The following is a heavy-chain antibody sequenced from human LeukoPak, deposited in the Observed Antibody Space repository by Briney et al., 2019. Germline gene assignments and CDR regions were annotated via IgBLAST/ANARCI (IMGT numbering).Heavy chain of an antibody. CDR3: ANHGGGYCSGGSCYSNAFDI. J-gene: IGHJ3*02. V-gene: IGHV3-23*01. Sequence: GGSLRLSCAASGFTFSSYAMSWVRQAPGKGLEWVSAISGSGGSTYYADSVKGRFTISRDNSKNTLYLQMDSLRAEDTAVYHCANHGGGYCSGGSCYSNAFDIWGQGTMVTVSS. D-gene: IGHD2-15*01. CDR1: GFTFSSYA. CDR2: ISGSGGST.